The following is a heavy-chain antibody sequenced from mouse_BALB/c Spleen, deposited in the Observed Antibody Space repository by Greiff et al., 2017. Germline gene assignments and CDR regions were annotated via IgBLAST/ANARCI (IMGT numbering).Heavy chain of an antibody. CDR1: GFTFSSYG. D-gene: IGHD3-1*01. CDR2: INSNGGST. Sequence: DVKLVESGGGLVQPGGSRKLSCAASGFTFSSYGMSWVRQTPDKRLELVATINSNGGSTYYPDSVKGRFTISRDNAKNTLYLQMSSLKSEDTAMYYCARVGIYAMDYWGQGTSVTVSS. V-gene: IGHV5-6-3*01. CDR3: ARVGIYAMDY. J-gene: IGHJ4*01.